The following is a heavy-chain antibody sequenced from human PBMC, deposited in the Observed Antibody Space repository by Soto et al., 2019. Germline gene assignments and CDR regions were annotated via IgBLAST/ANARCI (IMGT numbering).Heavy chain of an antibody. CDR3: ARAHAGTHWDY. V-gene: IGHV4-34*01. D-gene: IGHD6-13*01. CDR1: DGSFSGYY. J-gene: IGHJ4*02. Sequence: PETLALTFDVYDGSFSGYYWSWIRQPPGKGLEWIGEINHSGSTNYNPSLKSRVTISVDTAKNQFSLKLSSVTAADTAVYYCARAHAGTHWDYWGQGTLVTVS. CDR2: INHSGST.